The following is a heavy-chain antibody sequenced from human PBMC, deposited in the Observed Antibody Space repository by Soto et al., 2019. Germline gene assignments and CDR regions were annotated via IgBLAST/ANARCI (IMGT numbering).Heavy chain of an antibody. V-gene: IGHV1-18*01. CDR3: ARDLEMATITPDY. J-gene: IGHJ4*02. CDR2: ISAYNGNT. D-gene: IGHD5-12*01. Sequence: SVKVSCTSSGYTFTICGISWVRQAPGQGLEWMGWISAYNGNTNYAQKLQGRVTMTTDTSTSTAYMELRSLRSDDTAVYYCARDLEMATITPDYWGQGTLVTVSS. CDR1: GYTFTICG.